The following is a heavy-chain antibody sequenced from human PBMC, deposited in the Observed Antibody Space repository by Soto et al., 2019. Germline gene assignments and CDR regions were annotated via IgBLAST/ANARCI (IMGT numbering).Heavy chain of an antibody. CDR2: IIPIFGTA. V-gene: IGHV1-69*13. CDR3: ARHTAVAGLYYFDY. Sequence: ASVKVSCKASGGTFSSYAISWVRQAPGQGLEWMGGIIPIFGTANYAQKFQGRVTITADESTSTAYMELSSLRSEDTAVYYSARHTAVAGLYYFDYWGQGTLVTVSS. CDR1: GGTFSSYA. J-gene: IGHJ4*02. D-gene: IGHD6-19*01.